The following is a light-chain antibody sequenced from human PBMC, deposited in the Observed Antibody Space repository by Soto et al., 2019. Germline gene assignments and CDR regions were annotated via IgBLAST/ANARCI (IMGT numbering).Light chain of an antibody. V-gene: IGLV2-23*02. CDR3: CSYAGSSTFA. CDR2: EVT. Sequence: QSVLTQPASVSGSPGPSITISCTGTSSDAVSNNLVSWYQQHPGKAPKLIIYEVTKRPSGISNRFSGSTSGNTASLTISGLQAEDEADYYCCSYAGSSTFAFGGGTKLTVL. CDR1: SSDAVSNNL. J-gene: IGLJ2*01.